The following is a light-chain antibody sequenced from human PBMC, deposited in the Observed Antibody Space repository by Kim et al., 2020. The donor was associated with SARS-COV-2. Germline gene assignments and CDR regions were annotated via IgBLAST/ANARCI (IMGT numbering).Light chain of an antibody. V-gene: IGLV1-40*01. CDR1: TYDLGSGYD. J-gene: IGLJ3*02. Sequence: TISGTGSTYDLGSGYDVHWYQVLPGTPPKLLIYENISRPSGFPDRFSGSKSGTSASLAITGLQAEDEADYYCQSYDRRLSGSVFGGGTQLTVL. CDR2: ENI. CDR3: QSYDRRLSGSV.